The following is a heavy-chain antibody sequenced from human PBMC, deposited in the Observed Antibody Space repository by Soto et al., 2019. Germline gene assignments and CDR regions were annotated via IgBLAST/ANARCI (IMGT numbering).Heavy chain of an antibody. V-gene: IGHV3-15*07. J-gene: IGHJ4*02. Sequence: EVQLAESGGDLAKPGGSLRLSCAASGFTFNTAWMNWVRQTPGKGLEWVGRIKSKNNGGTIDSAATVEGRFTISKDDSKDTVYLEMNSLKTEDTAVYYCAADLPDWWAYAFDYWGQGILVTVSS. D-gene: IGHD2-15*01. CDR3: AADLPDWWAYAFDY. CDR2: IKSKNNGGTI. CDR1: GFTFNTAW.